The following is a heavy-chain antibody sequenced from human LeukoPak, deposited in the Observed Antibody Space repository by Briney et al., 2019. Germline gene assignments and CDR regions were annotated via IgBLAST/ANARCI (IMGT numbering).Heavy chain of an antibody. Sequence: GGSLRLPCAASGFTFSSYAMSWVRQAPGKGLEWVSAISGSGGSTYYADSVKGRFTISRDNSKNTLYLQMNSLRAEDTAVYYCAKPYYDFWSGWDWGQGTLVTVSS. CDR2: ISGSGGST. CDR1: GFTFSSYA. D-gene: IGHD3-3*01. V-gene: IGHV3-23*01. CDR3: AKPYYDFWSGWD. J-gene: IGHJ4*02.